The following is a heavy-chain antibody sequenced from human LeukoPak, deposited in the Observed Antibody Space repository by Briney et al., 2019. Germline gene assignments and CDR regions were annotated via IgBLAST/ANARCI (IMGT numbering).Heavy chain of an antibody. CDR3: AGITESQITRDY. D-gene: IGHD1-14*01. V-gene: IGHV3-66*02. CDR1: GFTVSSNY. J-gene: IGHJ4*02. CDR2: IYSGGST. Sequence: GGSLRLSCAASGFTVSSNYMSWVRKAPGKGLDWVSVIYSGGSTYYADSVKGRFTISRDNSKNTLYLQMNSLRAQDPVVYYCAGITESQITRDYWGQGTLVTVSS.